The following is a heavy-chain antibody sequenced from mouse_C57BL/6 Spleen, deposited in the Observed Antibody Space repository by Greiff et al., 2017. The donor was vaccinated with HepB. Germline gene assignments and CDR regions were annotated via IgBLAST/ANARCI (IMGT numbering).Heavy chain of an antibody. Sequence: QVQLQQPGAELVMPGASVKLSCKASGYTFTSYWMHWVKQRPGQGLEWIGEIDPSDSYTNYNQKFKGKSTLTVDKSSSTAYMHLSSLTSEDSAVYYCARFGSFGYWGQGTTLTVSS. J-gene: IGHJ2*01. CDR2: IDPSDSYT. D-gene: IGHD2-2*01. CDR3: ARFGSFGY. V-gene: IGHV1-69*01. CDR1: GYTFTSYW.